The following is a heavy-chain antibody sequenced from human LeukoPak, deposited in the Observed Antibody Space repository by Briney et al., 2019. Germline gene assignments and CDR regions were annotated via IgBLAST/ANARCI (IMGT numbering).Heavy chain of an antibody. Sequence: SETLSLTCTVSGGSISSYYWSWIRQPPGKGLEWIGYIYYSGSTNYNPSLKSRVTISVDTSKNQFSLKPSSVTAADTAVYYCARITGAAYGDSNWFDPWGQGTLVTVSS. CDR3: ARITGAAYGDSNWFDP. CDR1: GGSISSYY. CDR2: IYYSGST. D-gene: IGHD4-17*01. V-gene: IGHV4-59*01. J-gene: IGHJ5*02.